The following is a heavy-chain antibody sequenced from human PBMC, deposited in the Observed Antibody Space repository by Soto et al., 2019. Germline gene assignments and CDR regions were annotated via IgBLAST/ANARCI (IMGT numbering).Heavy chain of an antibody. D-gene: IGHD3-10*01. J-gene: IGHJ4*02. V-gene: IGHV4-31*01. CDR1: GGSISRGGYY. CDR2: IYYSGST. CDR3: ATFANDLNGSGRYYQNSY. Sequence: QVQLQESGPGLVKPSQTLSLSCTVSGGSISRGGYYWSWIRQHPGKGLEWIGFIYYSGSTNYNPCLKSPVSISVNTSKNQFPRKLSSVTAAATAVYYCATFANDLNGSGRYYQNSYWGQGTLVTVSS.